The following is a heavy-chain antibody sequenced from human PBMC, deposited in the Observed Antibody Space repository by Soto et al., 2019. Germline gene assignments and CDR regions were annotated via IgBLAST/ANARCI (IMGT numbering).Heavy chain of an antibody. D-gene: IGHD5-18*01. CDR3: ARDIRGYSRAFDF. Sequence: SSETLSLTCTVSGDSVSSYNYYWTWIRQSPGKGLEWVGYIYSSGNTKYNPSLKNRVTISLHTSSNQFSLNLTSVTAADTAVYYCARDIRGYSRAFDFWGQGTLVTVSS. V-gene: IGHV4-61*01. CDR2: IYSSGNT. CDR1: GDSVSSYNYY. J-gene: IGHJ4*02.